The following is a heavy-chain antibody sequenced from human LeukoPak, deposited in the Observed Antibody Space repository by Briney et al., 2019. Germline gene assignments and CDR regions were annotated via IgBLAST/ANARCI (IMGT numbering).Heavy chain of an antibody. J-gene: IGHJ4*02. CDR1: GGSISNYH. V-gene: IGHV4-59*08. Sequence: SETLSLTCTVSGGSISNYHWSWIRQPPGKGLEWIGYIYYSGNTNYNPSLKSRLTISLDTSKNQVSLRLSSVAAADTAVYYCARETDYWGRGTLVTVSS. CDR3: ARETDY. CDR2: IYYSGNT.